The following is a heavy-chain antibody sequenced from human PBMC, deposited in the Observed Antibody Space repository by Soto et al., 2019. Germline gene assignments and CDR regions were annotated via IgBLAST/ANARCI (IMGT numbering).Heavy chain of an antibody. CDR3: ARGYARHFTRLDY. J-gene: IGHJ4*02. D-gene: IGHD1-1*01. V-gene: IGHV3-33*01. Sequence: QVQLVESGGGVVQPGRSLRLSCAASGFTFSSYGMHWVRQAPGKGLEWVAVIWYDGSNKYYADSVKGRFTISRDNSKNTLYLQMNSLRAEDTAVYYCARGYARHFTRLDYWGQGTLVTVSS. CDR2: IWYDGSNK. CDR1: GFTFSSYG.